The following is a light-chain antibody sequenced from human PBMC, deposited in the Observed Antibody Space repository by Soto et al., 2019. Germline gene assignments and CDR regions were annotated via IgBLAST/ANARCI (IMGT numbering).Light chain of an antibody. V-gene: IGKV3-20*01. CDR3: QQYGRT. CDR2: GAS. J-gene: IGKJ1*01. CDR1: QSVSSIY. Sequence: IVFTQSPGTLSLSPGERATLSCRASQSVSSIYLAWYQQKPGQAPRLLIYGASSRATGIPDRFSGSGSGTDFTLTISRLEPEDFAVYYCQQYGRTFGQGTKVDIK.